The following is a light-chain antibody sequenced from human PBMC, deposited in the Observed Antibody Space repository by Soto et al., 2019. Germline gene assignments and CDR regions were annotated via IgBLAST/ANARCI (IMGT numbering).Light chain of an antibody. Sequence: QSALTQPPSASGSPGQSVTISCTGTSSDVGGYNYVSWYQQHPGKAPKLMIYEVSKRPSGVPDRFSGSKSGNTASLTVSGLQAEDEADYYFSSYAGSNNWVFGGGTTLTVL. J-gene: IGLJ3*02. CDR3: SSYAGSNNWV. CDR1: SSDVGGYNY. V-gene: IGLV2-8*01. CDR2: EVS.